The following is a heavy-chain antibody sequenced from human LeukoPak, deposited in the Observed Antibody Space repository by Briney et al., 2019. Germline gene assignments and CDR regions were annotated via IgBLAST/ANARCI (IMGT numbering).Heavy chain of an antibody. CDR3: AKESGGRYYYDSSAYFDY. CDR1: GFIVSSSY. Sequence: GGSLRLSCAASGFIVSSSYMSWVRQAPGKGLEWVSVLYSDGTTYYVDSVKGRFTISRDNSKNTLYLEMNNLRAEDTAVYYCAKESGGRYYYDSSAYFDYWGQGTLVTVSS. V-gene: IGHV3-53*01. CDR2: LYSDGTT. D-gene: IGHD3-22*01. J-gene: IGHJ4*02.